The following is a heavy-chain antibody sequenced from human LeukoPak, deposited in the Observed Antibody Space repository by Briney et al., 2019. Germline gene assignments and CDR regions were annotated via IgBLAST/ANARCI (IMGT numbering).Heavy chain of an antibody. CDR1: GFTFSSYD. V-gene: IGHV3-23*01. D-gene: IGHD6-6*01. CDR3: AQSRSSGYYYYYMDV. CDR2: IRPSGDNT. Sequence: GGSLRLSCAASGFTFSSYDMTWVRQAPGRGLEWVSSIRPSGDNTYYGDSVKGRFTISRDNSKNTVYLQMNNMRAEDTAVYYCAQSRSSGYYYYYMDVWGKGTTVTVSS. J-gene: IGHJ6*03.